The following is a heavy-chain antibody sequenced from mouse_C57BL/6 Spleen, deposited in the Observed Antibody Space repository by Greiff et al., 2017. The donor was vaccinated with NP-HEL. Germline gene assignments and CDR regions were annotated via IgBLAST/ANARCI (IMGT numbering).Heavy chain of an antibody. CDR2: IDPEDGET. Sequence: EVKLEESGAELVKPGASVKLSCTASGFNIKDYYMHWVKQRTEQGLEWIGRIDPEDGETKYAPKFQGKATITADTSSNTAYLQLSSLTSEDTAVYYCARRRYPWYFDVWGTGTTVTVSS. J-gene: IGHJ1*03. CDR1: GFNIKDYY. CDR3: ARRRYPWYFDV. V-gene: IGHV14-2*01. D-gene: IGHD1-1*01.